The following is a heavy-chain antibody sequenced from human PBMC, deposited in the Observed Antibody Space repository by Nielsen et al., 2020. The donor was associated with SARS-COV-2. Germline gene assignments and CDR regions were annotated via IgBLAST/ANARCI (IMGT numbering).Heavy chain of an antibody. V-gene: IGHV3-30*02. CDR3: ARSTPYGTTWYGALDS. J-gene: IGHJ4*02. CDR1: GFTFSNYG. D-gene: IGHD6-13*01. Sequence: GESLKISCGASGFTFSNYGMHWVRQAPGKGLEWVAHIQFDGTNKYFADSVKGRFTISTDTSRTTLYLQMTSLRAEDTAIYYCARSTPYGTTWYGALDSWGQGTLVSVSS. CDR2: IQFDGTNK.